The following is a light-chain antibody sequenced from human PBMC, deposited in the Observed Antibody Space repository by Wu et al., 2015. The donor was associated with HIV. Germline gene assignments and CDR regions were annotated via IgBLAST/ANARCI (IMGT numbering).Light chain of an antibody. CDR3: QQRNSWPLT. CDR2: DAS. Sequence: EIVLTQSPATLSLSPGDRATLSCRASQSLSSSLAWYQQRPGQAPRLLIYDASNRATGIPARFSGSGSGTDFTLTISSLEPEDFAVYYCQQRNSWPLTFGGGTKVEIK. V-gene: IGKV3-11*01. CDR1: QSLSSS. J-gene: IGKJ4*01.